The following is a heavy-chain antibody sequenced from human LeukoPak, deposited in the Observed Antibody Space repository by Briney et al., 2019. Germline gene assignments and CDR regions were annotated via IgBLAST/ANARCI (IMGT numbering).Heavy chain of an antibody. V-gene: IGHV3-48*01. Sequence: GGSLRLSCAISEFTFTDYGMTWVRQAPGKGLEWVSYISNTAILYADSVKGRFTISRDNARNSLHLQMNSLRAEDTAVYFCVIIGCYRGVCHFDMWGQGTMVTVSS. CDR2: ISNTAI. CDR1: EFTFTDYG. CDR3: VIIGCYRGVCHFDM. D-gene: IGHD2-21*01. J-gene: IGHJ3*02.